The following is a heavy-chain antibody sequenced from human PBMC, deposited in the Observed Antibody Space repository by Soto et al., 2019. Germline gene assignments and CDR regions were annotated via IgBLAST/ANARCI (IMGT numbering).Heavy chain of an antibody. CDR2: ISAYNGNT. J-gene: IGHJ2*01. V-gene: IGHV1-18*01. Sequence: QVQLVQSGAEVKKPGASVKVSCKASGYTFTSYGISWVRQAPGQGLEWMGWISAYNGNTHYAQKLQGSVTMTTDTSTSTAYRRRRRLRSDDTAVYYCARAADGIFGVVSTYYWYFDLWGGGTLVTVSS. D-gene: IGHD3-3*01. CDR3: ARAADGIFGVVSTYYWYFDL. CDR1: GYTFTSYG.